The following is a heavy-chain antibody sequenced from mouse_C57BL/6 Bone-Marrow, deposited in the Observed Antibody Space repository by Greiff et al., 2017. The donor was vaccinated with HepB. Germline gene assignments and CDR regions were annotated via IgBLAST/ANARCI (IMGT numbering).Heavy chain of an antibody. D-gene: IGHD1-1*01. V-gene: IGHV1-64*01. Sequence: QVQLQQPGAELVKPGASVKLSCKASGYTFTSYWMHWVKQRPGQGLEWIGMIHPNSGSTNYNEKFKSKATLTVDKSSSTAYMQLSSLTSEDSAVYYCARKAYYYDSTHWYFDDWGTGTTVTVSS. CDR1: GYTFTSYW. CDR2: IHPNSGST. CDR3: ARKAYYYDSTHWYFDD. J-gene: IGHJ1*03.